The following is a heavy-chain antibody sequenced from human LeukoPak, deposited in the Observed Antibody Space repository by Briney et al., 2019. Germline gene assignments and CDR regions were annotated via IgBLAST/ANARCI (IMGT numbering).Heavy chain of an antibody. CDR2: IYTSGST. CDR3: ARDSGLQLWLRGYYFDY. J-gene: IGHJ4*02. V-gene: IGHV4-4*07. Sequence: PSETLSLTCTVSGGSISSYYWSWIRQPAGKGLEWIGRIYTSGSTNYNPSLKSQVTISVDTSKNQFSLKLSSVTAADTAVYYCARDSGLQLWLRGYYFDYWGQGTLVTVSS. D-gene: IGHD5-18*01. CDR1: GGSISSYY.